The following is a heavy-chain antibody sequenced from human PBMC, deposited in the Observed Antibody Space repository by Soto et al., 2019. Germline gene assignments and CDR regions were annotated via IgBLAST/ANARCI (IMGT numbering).Heavy chain of an antibody. Sequence: QVQLVESGGGVVQPGRSLRLSCAASGFTFSSYGMHWVRQAPGKELEWVAVISYDGSNKYYADSVKGRFTISSDNYKNTMYLQMNRLRAEDTAVYYCAKMGADIVVVTAAMLGVVWYYMDVWGKGTTVTVSS. D-gene: IGHD2-2*01. CDR2: ISYDGSNK. CDR3: AKMGADIVVVTAAMLGVVWYYMDV. V-gene: IGHV3-30*18. CDR1: GFTFSSYG. J-gene: IGHJ6*03.